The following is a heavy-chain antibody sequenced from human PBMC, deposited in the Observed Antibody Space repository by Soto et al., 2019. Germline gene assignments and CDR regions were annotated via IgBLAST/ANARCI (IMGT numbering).Heavy chain of an antibody. J-gene: IGHJ5*02. V-gene: IGHV4-59*01. CDR3: AKENKYDFWSGSNWFDP. CDR2: IYYSGST. Sequence: SETLSLTCTVSGGSISSYYWSWIRQPPGKGLEWIGYIYYSGSTNYNPSLKSRVTISVDTSKNQFSLKLSSVTAADTAVYYCAKENKYDFWSGSNWFDPWGQGTLVTVSS. CDR1: GGSISSYY. D-gene: IGHD3-3*01.